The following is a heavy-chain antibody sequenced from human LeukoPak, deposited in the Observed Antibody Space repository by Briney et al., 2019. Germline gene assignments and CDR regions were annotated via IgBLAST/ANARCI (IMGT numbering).Heavy chain of an antibody. D-gene: IGHD3/OR15-3a*01. J-gene: IGHJ4*02. V-gene: IGHV3-9*01. CDR2: ISWNSGLI. Sequence: GGSLRLSCAASGFTFDEYAMHWVRQAPGKGLEWVSGISWNSGLIDYADSVKGRFTISRDNAKNSLYLQMNSLKAEDTAFYYCPKVRIFGLVTYYFDYWGQGTLVTVSS. CDR1: GFTFDEYA. CDR3: PKVRIFGLVTYYFDY.